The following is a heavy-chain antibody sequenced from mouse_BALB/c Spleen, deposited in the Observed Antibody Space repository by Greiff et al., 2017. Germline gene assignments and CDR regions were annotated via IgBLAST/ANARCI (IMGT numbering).Heavy chain of an antibody. CDR2: IDPANGNT. D-gene: IGHD2-10*01. V-gene: IGHV14-3*02. J-gene: IGHJ4*01. Sequence: EVKLVESGAELVKPGASVKLSCTASGFNIKDTYMHWVKQRPEQGLEWIGRIDPANGNTKYDPKFQGKATITADTSSNTAYLQLSSLTSEDTAVYYCARGTYYGNYGLIYYAMDYWGQGTSVTVSS. CDR1: GFNIKDTY. CDR3: ARGTYYGNYGLIYYAMDY.